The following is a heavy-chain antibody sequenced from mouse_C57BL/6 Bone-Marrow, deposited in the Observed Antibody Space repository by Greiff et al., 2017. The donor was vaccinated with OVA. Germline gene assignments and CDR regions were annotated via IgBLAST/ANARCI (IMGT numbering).Heavy chain of an antibody. D-gene: IGHD1-1*01. Sequence: VQLQQSGAELARPGASVKLSCKASGYTFTSYGISWVKQRTGQGLEWIGEIYPRSGNTYYNEKFKGKATLTADKSSSTAYMELRSLTSEDSAVYFCARGATVVDYWGKGTTLTVSS. CDR1: GYTFTSYG. V-gene: IGHV1-81*01. J-gene: IGHJ2*01. CDR3: ARGATVVDY. CDR2: IYPRSGNT.